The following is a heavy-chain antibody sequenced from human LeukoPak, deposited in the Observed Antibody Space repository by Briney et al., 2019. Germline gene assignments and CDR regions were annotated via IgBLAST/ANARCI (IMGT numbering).Heavy chain of an antibody. CDR1: GFTLSTYA. J-gene: IGHJ4*02. CDR2: TSSSDAGT. Sequence: GGSLRLSCAASGFTLSTYAMSWVRQTPGKGLEWVAATSSSDAGTYHAGSVRGRFTISRDNSKNTLYLQMNSLRVEDTAVYYCAQDLAWGAFDYWGQGTLVTVSS. CDR3: AQDLAWGAFDY. V-gene: IGHV3-23*01. D-gene: IGHD7-27*01.